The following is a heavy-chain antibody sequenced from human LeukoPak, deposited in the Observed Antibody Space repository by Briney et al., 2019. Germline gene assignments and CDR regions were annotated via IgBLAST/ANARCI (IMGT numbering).Heavy chain of an antibody. J-gene: IGHJ4*02. CDR3: AKYYSDSGSYYNNYFDY. CDR1: GFTFSSYA. Sequence: GGSLRLSCAASGFTFSSYAMSWVRQAPGKGLERVSHITAIGGSTYYADSVKGRFTISRDNSKNTVYLQMNSLRAEDTAVYHCAKYYSDSGSYYNNYFDYWGQGTLVTVSS. D-gene: IGHD3-10*01. CDR2: ITAIGGST. V-gene: IGHV3-23*01.